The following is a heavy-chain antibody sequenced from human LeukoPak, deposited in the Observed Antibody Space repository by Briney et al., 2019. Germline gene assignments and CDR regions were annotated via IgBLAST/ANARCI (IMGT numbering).Heavy chain of an antibody. CDR2: ISSSSSYI. CDR3: ASRIAVAGTWFDY. J-gene: IGHJ4*02. Sequence: GGSLRLSCAAPGFTFSSYSMNWVRQAPGKGLEWVSSISSSSSYIYYADSLKGRFTISRDNAKNSLYLQMNSLRAEDTAVYYCASRIAVAGTWFDYWGQGTLVTVSS. V-gene: IGHV3-21*01. CDR1: GFTFSSYS. D-gene: IGHD6-19*01.